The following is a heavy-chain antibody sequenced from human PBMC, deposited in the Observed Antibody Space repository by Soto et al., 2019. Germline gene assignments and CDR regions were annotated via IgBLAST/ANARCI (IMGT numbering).Heavy chain of an antibody. CDR3: ARHARPYYYMDV. CDR1: GGSISRYY. J-gene: IGHJ6*03. V-gene: IGHV4-59*08. Sequence: SETLSLTCTVSGGSISRYYWSWIRQPPGKGLEWIGYIDYSGSTDYNPSLRSRVTISVDTSKNQFSLSLSSMTAADTAMYYCARHARPYYYMDVWGKGTTVTVSS. CDR2: IDYSGST.